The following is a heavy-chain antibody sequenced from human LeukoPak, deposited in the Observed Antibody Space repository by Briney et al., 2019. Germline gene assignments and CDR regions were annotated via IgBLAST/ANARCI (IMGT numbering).Heavy chain of an antibody. J-gene: IGHJ4*02. CDR2: ISTYNSDK. D-gene: IGHD1-26*01. CDR1: GYTFTNYG. CDR3: AIHWHAGTYQPFDF. Sequence: ASVKVSCKASGYTFTNYGITGVRQAPGQGPEWVGWISTYNSDKGYAQNLQGRLTLTTDTSTNTAYMDLRSLRSDDTAVYYCAIHWHAGTYQPFDFWGQGTLVTVSS. V-gene: IGHV1-18*01.